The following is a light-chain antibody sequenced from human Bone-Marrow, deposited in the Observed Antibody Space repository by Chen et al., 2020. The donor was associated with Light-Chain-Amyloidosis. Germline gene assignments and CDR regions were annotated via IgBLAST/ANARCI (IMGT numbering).Light chain of an antibody. V-gene: IGLV3-21*02. J-gene: IGLJ3*02. CDR2: DDS. CDR3: QVWDRSSDRPV. Sequence: SYVLTHPSSVSVAPGLTATIACGGNNIGSTSVHWYQQTPGQAPLLVVYDDSDRPSGIPGRLSGSNSGNTATLTISRVEAGDEADYYCQVWDRSSDRPVFGGGTKLTVL. CDR1: NIGSTS.